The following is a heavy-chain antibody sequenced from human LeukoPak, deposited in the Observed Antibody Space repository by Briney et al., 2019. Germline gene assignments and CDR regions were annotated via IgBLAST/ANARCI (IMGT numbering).Heavy chain of an antibody. Sequence: PSETLSLTCTVSDDSIRSGHYYWGWIRQPPGKGLEWIGRIYDRGSTYYNPSLKSRVTISLDTSRNQFSLKLSSVTAADTAVYYCARSLSGLLAYFDLWGRGTLVTVSS. CDR2: IYDRGST. D-gene: IGHD1-26*01. V-gene: IGHV4-39*07. J-gene: IGHJ2*01. CDR1: DDSIRSGHYY. CDR3: ARSLSGLLAYFDL.